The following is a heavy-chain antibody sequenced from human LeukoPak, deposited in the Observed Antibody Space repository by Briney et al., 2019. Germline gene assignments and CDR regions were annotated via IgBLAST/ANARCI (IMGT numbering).Heavy chain of an antibody. CDR1: GGSISSGGYY. CDR2: IYYSGST. V-gene: IGHV4-31*03. Sequence: PSETLSLTCTVSGGSISSGGYYWSWIRQHPGKGLEWIGYIYYSGSTYYNPSLKSRVTISVDTSKNQFSLKLGSVTAADTAVYYCAREVHIVVVTASRIENWFDPWGQGTLVTVSS. CDR3: AREVHIVVVTASRIENWFDP. D-gene: IGHD2-21*02. J-gene: IGHJ5*02.